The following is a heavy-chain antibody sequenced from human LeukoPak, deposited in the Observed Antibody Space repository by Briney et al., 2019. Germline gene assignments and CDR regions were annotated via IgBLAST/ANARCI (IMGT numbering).Heavy chain of an antibody. J-gene: IGHJ6*02. V-gene: IGHV4-34*01. CDR2: INHSGST. Sequence: KPSETLSLTCAVYGGSFSGYYWSWIRQPPGKGLEWIGEINHSGSTNYNPSLKSRVTISVDTSKNQFSLKLSSVTAADTAVYYCARAGTTGTYYYYYYYGMDVWGQGTTVTVSS. CDR1: GGSFSGYY. D-gene: IGHD1-1*01. CDR3: ARAGTTGTYYYYYYYGMDV.